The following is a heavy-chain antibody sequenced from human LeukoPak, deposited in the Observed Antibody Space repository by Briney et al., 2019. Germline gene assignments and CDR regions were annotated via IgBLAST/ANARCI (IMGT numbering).Heavy chain of an antibody. CDR2: IYYTGNP. D-gene: IGHD2-21*02. CDR1: GGSITTYY. Sequence: PSETLSLTCAVSGGSITTYYWTWIRQPPGQALEWIGYIYYTGNPKHNPSLESRVTMSIDTSKNEFSLKIYSVNAADTAVYFCASGSVVTALDQWGQGTLVTVSS. V-gene: IGHV4-59*01. J-gene: IGHJ4*02. CDR3: ASGSVVTALDQ.